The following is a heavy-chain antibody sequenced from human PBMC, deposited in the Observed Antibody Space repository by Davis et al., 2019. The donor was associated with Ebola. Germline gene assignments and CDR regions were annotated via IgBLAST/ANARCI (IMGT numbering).Heavy chain of an antibody. CDR1: GGTFSSYA. Sequence: SVKVSCKASGGTFSSYAISWVRQAPGQGLEWMGGIIPIFGTANYAQKFQGRVTITADESTSTAYMELSSLRSEDTAVYYCARTFSSSSWDPDYWGQGTLVTVSS. D-gene: IGHD6-6*01. J-gene: IGHJ4*02. CDR2: IIPIFGTA. CDR3: ARTFSSSSWDPDY. V-gene: IGHV1-69*13.